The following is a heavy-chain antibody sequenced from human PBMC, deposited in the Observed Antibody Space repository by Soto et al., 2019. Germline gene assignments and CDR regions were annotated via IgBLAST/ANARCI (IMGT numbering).Heavy chain of an antibody. V-gene: IGHV1-69*04. J-gene: IGHJ2*01. D-gene: IGHD3-3*01. CDR1: GYTFTSYA. CDR2: IIPILGIA. CDR3: ARDLPATTDLLEGWYFDL. Sequence: QVQLVQSGAEVKKPGASVKVSCKASGYTFTSYAMHWVRQAPGQRLEWMGRIIPILGIANYAQKFQGRVTITADKSTSTAYMELSSLRSEDTAVYYCARDLPATTDLLEGWYFDLWGRGTLVTVSS.